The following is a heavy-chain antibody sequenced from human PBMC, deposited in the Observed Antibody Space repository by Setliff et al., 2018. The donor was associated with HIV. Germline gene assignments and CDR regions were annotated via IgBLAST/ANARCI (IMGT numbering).Heavy chain of an antibody. CDR2: ISSSSTYK. D-gene: IGHD6-19*01. J-gene: IGHJ3*02. CDR1: GFVFSEHY. Sequence: PGRSLRLSCAASGFVFSEHYMTWIRQAPGKGLEWISYISSSSTYKNYGDSVKGRFTISRDNAKNSLYLQMSSLTAEDTAVYYCARGVDSSGWYFDAFDIWGQGTMVTVSS. V-gene: IGHV3-11*05. CDR3: ARGVDSSGWYFDAFDI.